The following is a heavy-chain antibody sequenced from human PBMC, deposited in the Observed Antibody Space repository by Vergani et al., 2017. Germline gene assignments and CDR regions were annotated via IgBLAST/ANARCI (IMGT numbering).Heavy chain of an antibody. CDR3: TRHGRSGWAGYFQH. D-gene: IGHD6-19*01. V-gene: IGHV4-34*02. CDR2: IYYTGTT. J-gene: IGHJ1*01. Sequence: QVQLRQWGAGLVKPSETLSLTCGIYGDSLRGHYWGWIRQPPGKGLEWIGTIYYTGTTYYNEAHKSRLTISVGTSKNQFSLNLTSVTAADTAVYYCTRHGRSGWAGYFQHWGQGTLVTASS. CDR1: GDSLRGHY.